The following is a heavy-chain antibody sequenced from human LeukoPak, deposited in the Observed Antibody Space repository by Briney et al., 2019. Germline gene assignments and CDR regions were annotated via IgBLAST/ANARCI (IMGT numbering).Heavy chain of an antibody. J-gene: IGHJ4*02. V-gene: IGHV5-10-1*01. Sequence: PGESLRISCKGSGYGFTNYWINWVRQMPGKGRGWMGRIDPSDSYTNYSPSFQGHVTISADKSISTAYLQWSSLKASDTAMYYCATVSSMVRGVPFDYWGQGTLVTVSS. CDR1: GYGFTNYW. CDR3: ATVSSMVRGVPFDY. D-gene: IGHD3-10*01. CDR2: IDPSDSYT.